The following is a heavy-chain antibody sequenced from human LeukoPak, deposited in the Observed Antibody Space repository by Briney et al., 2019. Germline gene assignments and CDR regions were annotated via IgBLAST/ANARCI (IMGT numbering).Heavy chain of an antibody. J-gene: IGHJ4*02. CDR3: ASGITFRVGQYYFDY. Sequence: SVKVSCKASGGTFSSYAISWVRQAPGQGLEWMGGIILIFGTANYAQKFQGRVTITTDESTSTAYMELSSLRSEDTAVYYCASGITFRVGQYYFDYWGQGTLVTVSS. CDR2: IILIFGTA. CDR1: GGTFSSYA. D-gene: IGHD3-3*01. V-gene: IGHV1-69*05.